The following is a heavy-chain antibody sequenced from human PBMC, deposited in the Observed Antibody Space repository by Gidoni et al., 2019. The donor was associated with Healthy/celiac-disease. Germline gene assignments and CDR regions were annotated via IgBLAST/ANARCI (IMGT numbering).Heavy chain of an antibody. CDR1: GYTFTSYG. D-gene: IGHD2-2*01. Sequence: QVQLVQSGAGVKQTGASVKVSCKASGYTFTSYGISWVRQAPGQGLEWMGWISAYNGNTNYAQKLQGSVTMTTATSTRTAYMQLRSLGSDDTAVYYCAIGKYHLPYFDYWGQGTLVTVSS. CDR2: ISAYNGNT. V-gene: IGHV1-18*01. J-gene: IGHJ4*02. CDR3: AIGKYHLPYFDY.